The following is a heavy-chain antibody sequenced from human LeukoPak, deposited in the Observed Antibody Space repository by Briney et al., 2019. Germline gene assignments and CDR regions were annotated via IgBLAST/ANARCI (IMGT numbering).Heavy chain of an antibody. J-gene: IGHJ3*02. CDR2: IYPGDSDT. CDR1: GYSFTSYW. V-gene: IGHV5-51*01. CDR3: ARHGAVEMATILAFDI. Sequence: TGESLKISCKGSGYSFTSYWIGWVRQMPGKGLEWMGIIYPGDSDTRYSPSFQGQVTISADKSISTAYLQWSSLKASDTAMYYCARHGAVEMATILAFDIWGQGTMVTVSS. D-gene: IGHD5-24*01.